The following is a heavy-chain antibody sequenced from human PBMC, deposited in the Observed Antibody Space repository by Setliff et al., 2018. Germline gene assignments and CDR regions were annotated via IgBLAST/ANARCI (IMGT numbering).Heavy chain of an antibody. V-gene: IGHV7-4-1*02. Sequence: ASVKVSCKASGYTFTSYYMHWVRQAPGQGLEWMGWINTNTGNPTYAQGFTGRFVFSLDTSVSTAYLQISSLKAEDTAVYYCASSGWGVGGAFDYWGQGTLVTVSS. CDR2: INTNTGNP. CDR3: ASSGWGVGGAFDY. D-gene: IGHD3-22*01. J-gene: IGHJ4*02. CDR1: GYTFTSYY.